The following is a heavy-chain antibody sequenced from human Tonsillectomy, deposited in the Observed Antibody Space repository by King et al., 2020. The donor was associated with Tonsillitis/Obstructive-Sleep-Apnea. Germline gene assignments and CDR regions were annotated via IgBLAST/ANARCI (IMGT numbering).Heavy chain of an antibody. V-gene: IGHV1-2*06. Sequence: VQLVESGAEVKKPGASVKVSCKASGYTFTGYYMHWVRQAPGQGLEWMGRINPNGGGANYAQKFQGRVTRTRATSISTAYMEVSRLRSDDTAVFYCARDVSLYSSSWGDAFDIWGQGTMVTVSS. D-gene: IGHD6-13*01. CDR1: GYTFTGYY. J-gene: IGHJ3*02. CDR3: ARDVSLYSSSWGDAFDI. CDR2: INPNGGGA.